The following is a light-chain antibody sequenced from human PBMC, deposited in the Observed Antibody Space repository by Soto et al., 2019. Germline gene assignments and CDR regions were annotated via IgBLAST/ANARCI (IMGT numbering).Light chain of an antibody. V-gene: IGKV3-11*01. J-gene: IGKJ5*01. CDR1: QSVSSN. CDR2: EAS. CDR3: QQRGEWPPGAT. Sequence: ESVLTQSPGTLSVSPGERATLSCRASQSVSSNLAWYQQKPGQAPRLLIYEASNRATGIPARFSGSGSGTDFTLTISSLEPEDFAVYYCQQRGEWPPGATFGQGTRLEI.